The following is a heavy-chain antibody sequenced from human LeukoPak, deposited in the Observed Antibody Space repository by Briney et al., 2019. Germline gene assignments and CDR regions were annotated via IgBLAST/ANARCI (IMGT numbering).Heavy chain of an antibody. V-gene: IGHV3-21*04. CDR3: AKRSMAIFGVAPKYYFDY. Sequence: NPGGSLRLSCAASGFTFSSYSMNWVRQAPGKGLEWVSSISSSSSYIYYADSVKGRFTISRDNAKNSLYLQMNSLRAEDTAVYYCAKRSMAIFGVAPKYYFDYWGQGTLVTVSS. CDR1: GFTFSSYS. D-gene: IGHD3-3*01. CDR2: ISSSSSYI. J-gene: IGHJ4*02.